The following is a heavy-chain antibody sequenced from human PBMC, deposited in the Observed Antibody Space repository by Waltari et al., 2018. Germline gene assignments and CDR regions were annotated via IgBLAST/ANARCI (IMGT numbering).Heavy chain of an antibody. CDR1: GGSFSGYY. V-gene: IGHV4-34*01. Sequence: QGQLQQWGAGLLKPSETLSLTCAVSGGSFSGYYWSWIRQPPGKGLEWIGAINHSGSTGYNPSLKSRVTISVDTSKNQFSLKLSSVTAADRAVYYCARRCHPGYCSGGTSRYFDYWGQGTLVTVSS. J-gene: IGHJ4*02. D-gene: IGHD2-15*01. CDR2: INHSGST. CDR3: ARRCHPGYCSGGTSRYFDY.